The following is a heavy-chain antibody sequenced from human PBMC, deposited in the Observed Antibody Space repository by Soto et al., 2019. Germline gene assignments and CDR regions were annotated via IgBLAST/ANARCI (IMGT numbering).Heavy chain of an antibody. Sequence: GGSLRLSCATSGFTFRNHGMHWVRQAPGKGLEWVAVIWYDGSNTYYADSVKGRFTISRDNSKNTLYLQMNSLRAEDTAIYYCARDRSSTYFDYWGQGTQVTVSS. CDR2: IWYDGSNT. D-gene: IGHD6-19*01. CDR1: GFTFRNHG. CDR3: ARDRSSTYFDY. J-gene: IGHJ4*02. V-gene: IGHV3-33*01.